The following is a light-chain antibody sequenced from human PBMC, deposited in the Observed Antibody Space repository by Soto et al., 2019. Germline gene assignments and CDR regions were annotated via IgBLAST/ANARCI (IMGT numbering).Light chain of an antibody. Sequence: EVVLTQSPDTLSLSPGERATLSCRASQSVSSFLAWYQQKPGQAPRLLIYDASNRGTGIPARFSGSGSGTDFTLTISSLEPEDFAVYYCQHRSSWPGAFGPGTKVDIK. CDR3: QHRSSWPGA. CDR1: QSVSSF. CDR2: DAS. J-gene: IGKJ3*01. V-gene: IGKV3-11*01.